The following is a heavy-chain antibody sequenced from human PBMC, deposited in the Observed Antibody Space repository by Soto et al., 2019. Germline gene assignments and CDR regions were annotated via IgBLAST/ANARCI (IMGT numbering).Heavy chain of an antibody. J-gene: IGHJ4*02. Sequence: QVQLVESGGGVVQPGRSLRLSCAASGFTFSSYAMHWVRQAPGKGPEGVAVISYEGSNKYYADSVKGRFTISRDNSKSTLYLQMNSLRAEDTAVYYCARPHNYDFWSGPTLDYWGQGTLVTVSS. CDR1: GFTFSSYA. CDR2: ISYEGSNK. CDR3: ARPHNYDFWSGPTLDY. D-gene: IGHD3-3*01. V-gene: IGHV3-30-3*01.